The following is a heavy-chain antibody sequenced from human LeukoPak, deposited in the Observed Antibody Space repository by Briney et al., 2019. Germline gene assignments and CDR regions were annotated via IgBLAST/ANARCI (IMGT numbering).Heavy chain of an antibody. CDR2: ISGSGGST. J-gene: IGHJ6*03. CDR1: GFTFSSYG. V-gene: IGHV3-23*01. CDR3: ATHGSAHYFMDV. Sequence: PGGSLRLSCAASGFTFSSYGMSWVRQAPGKGLEWVSGISGSGGSTYNADSVKGRFTISRDNSRNTLYLQMNSLRAEDTAVYYCATHGSAHYFMDVWGKGTTVTISS. D-gene: IGHD2-2*03.